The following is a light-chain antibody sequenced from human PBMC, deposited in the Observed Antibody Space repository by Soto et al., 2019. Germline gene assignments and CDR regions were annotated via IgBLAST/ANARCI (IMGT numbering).Light chain of an antibody. CDR1: GSDVGGYNY. Sequence: QSVLTQPASVSGSPGQSITISCTGTGSDVGGYNYVSWYKQHPGKAPKVMIYDVSNRPSGVSNRFSGSKSGNTASLTISGLQAEDEADYYCSSYTSASTPLVFGGGTKLTVL. V-gene: IGLV2-14*01. J-gene: IGLJ2*01. CDR3: SSYTSASTPLV. CDR2: DVS.